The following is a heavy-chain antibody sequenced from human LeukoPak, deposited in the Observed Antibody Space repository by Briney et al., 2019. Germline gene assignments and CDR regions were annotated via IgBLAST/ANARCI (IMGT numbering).Heavy chain of an antibody. D-gene: IGHD5-24*01. V-gene: IGHV4-59*01. CDR2: IYYSGST. J-gene: IGHJ4*02. Sequence: SETLSLTCTVSGGSISSYYWSWIRQPPGNGLEWIGYIYYSGSTNYNPSLKSRVTISVDTSKNQFSLKLSSVTAADTAVYYCARDADGYNYLDYWGQGTLVTVSS. CDR3: ARDADGYNYLDY. CDR1: GGSISSYY.